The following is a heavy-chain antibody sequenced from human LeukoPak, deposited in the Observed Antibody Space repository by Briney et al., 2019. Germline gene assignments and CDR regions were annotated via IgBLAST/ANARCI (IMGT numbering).Heavy chain of an antibody. CDR1: GYTFTGYY. V-gene: IGHV1-2*02. D-gene: IGHD3/OR15-3a*01. Sequence: GASVKVSCKASGYTFTGYYMHWVRQAPGQGLEWMGWINPNSGGTNYAQKFQGRVTMTRDTSISTAYMELSRLRSDDTAVYYCARDLSQDWLAPREGIDVWGQGTTVTVSS. CDR3: ARDLSQDWLAPREGIDV. J-gene: IGHJ6*02. CDR2: INPNSGGT.